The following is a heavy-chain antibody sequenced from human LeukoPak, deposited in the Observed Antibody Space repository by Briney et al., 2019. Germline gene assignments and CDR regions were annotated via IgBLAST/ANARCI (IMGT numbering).Heavy chain of an antibody. CDR3: ARGSIYLWRCYGMDV. J-gene: IGHJ6*02. D-gene: IGHD3-16*02. V-gene: IGHV3-49*04. Sequence: QPGGALRLSCTGSGFTFGDHAMSWVRQAPGKGLERVGFIRSKAYGGTTEFSAAVKGRVSISRGDSERIAYLQMSSLKAGDTAVYYCARGSIYLWRCYGMDVWGQGTTVSVSS. CDR2: IRSKAYGGTT. CDR1: GFTFGDHA.